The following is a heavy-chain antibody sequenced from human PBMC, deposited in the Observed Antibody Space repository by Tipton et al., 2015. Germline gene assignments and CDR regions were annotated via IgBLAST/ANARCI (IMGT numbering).Heavy chain of an antibody. V-gene: IGHV4-39*01. J-gene: IGHJ4*02. Sequence: TLSLTCTVSGGSVTSGSYYWGWIRQPPGKGLEWIGTVYYNGATQYNPSLNSRVSISVDTSKNQFSLKLTSVTAADTAVYYCACQDYDSLTRDYQTVDYWGQGTLVTVSS. CDR1: GGSVTSGSYY. D-gene: IGHD3-9*01. CDR3: ACQDYDSLTRDYQTVDY. CDR2: VYYNGAT.